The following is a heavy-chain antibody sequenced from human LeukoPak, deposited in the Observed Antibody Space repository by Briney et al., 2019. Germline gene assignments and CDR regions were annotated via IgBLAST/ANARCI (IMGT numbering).Heavy chain of an antibody. CDR1: GGTFSSYA. Sequence: ASVKVSCKASGGTFSSYAISWVRQAPGQGLEWMGGIIPIFGTANYAQKFQGRVTITADESTSTAYMELSSLRSEDTAVYYYARLYLGYCSSTSCYPGGYYGMDVWGKGTTVTVSS. CDR3: ARLYLGYCSSTSCYPGGYYGMDV. D-gene: IGHD2-2*01. J-gene: IGHJ6*04. V-gene: IGHV1-69*01. CDR2: IIPIFGTA.